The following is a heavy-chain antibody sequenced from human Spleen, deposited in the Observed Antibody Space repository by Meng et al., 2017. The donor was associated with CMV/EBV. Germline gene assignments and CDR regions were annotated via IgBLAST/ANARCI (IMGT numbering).Heavy chain of an antibody. V-gene: IGHV5-51*01. CDR2: IYVIDSDV. CDR3: ARPGLRGSFGLENGSDL. J-gene: IGHJ3*01. Sequence: GESLKISCRGSGFTFTSYWLGWVRQMPGKGLEWMGIIYVIDSDVRYSPAFQGRVTISADRSTSTAYLQWSSLKASDTAMYYCARPGLRGSFGLENGSDLWGQGTMVTVSS. D-gene: IGHD3-3*02. CDR1: GFTFTSYW.